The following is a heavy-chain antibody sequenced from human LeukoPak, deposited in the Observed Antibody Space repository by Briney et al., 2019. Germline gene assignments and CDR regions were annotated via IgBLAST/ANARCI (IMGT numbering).Heavy chain of an antibody. D-gene: IGHD2-8*01. J-gene: IGHJ6*02. CDR3: ARGPEYCTNGVCFWGYYYYYGMDV. Sequence: PSETLSLTCTVSGGSISSYYWSWIRQPPGKGLEWIGYIYYSGSTNYNPSLKSRVTISVDTSKNQFSLKLSSVTAADTAVHYCARGPEYCTNGVCFWGYYYYYGMDVWGQGTTVTVSS. CDR1: GGSISSYY. CDR2: IYYSGST. V-gene: IGHV4-59*08.